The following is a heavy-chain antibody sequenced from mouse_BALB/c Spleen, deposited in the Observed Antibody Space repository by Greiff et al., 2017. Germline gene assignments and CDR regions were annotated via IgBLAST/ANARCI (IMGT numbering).Heavy chain of an antibody. Sequence: VQLQQSGAELARPGASVKMSCKASGYTFTSYTMHWVKQRPGQGLEWIGYINPSSGYTNYNQKFKDKATLTADKSSSTAYMQLSSLTSEDSAVYYCAREGLLRLRYAMDYWGQGTSVTVSS. D-gene: IGHD1-2*01. CDR2: INPSSGYT. CDR3: AREGLLRLRYAMDY. CDR1: GYTFTSYT. J-gene: IGHJ4*01. V-gene: IGHV1-4*01.